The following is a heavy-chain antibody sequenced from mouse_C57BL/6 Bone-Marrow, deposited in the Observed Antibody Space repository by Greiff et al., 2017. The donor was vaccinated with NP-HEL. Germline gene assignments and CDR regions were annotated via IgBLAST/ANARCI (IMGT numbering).Heavy chain of an antibody. D-gene: IGHD4-1*01. V-gene: IGHV5-6*01. CDR1: GFTFSSYG. Sequence: EVKLMESGGDLVKPGGSLKLSCAASGFTFSSYGMSWVRQTPDKRLEWVATISSGGSYTYYPDSVKGRFTISRDNAKNTLYLQMSSLKSEDTAMYYCAITGYFAYWGQGTLVTVSA. CDR3: AITGYFAY. CDR2: ISSGGSYT. J-gene: IGHJ3*01.